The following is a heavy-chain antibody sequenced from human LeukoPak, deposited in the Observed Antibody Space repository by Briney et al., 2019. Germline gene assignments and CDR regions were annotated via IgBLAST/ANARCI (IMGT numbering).Heavy chain of an antibody. V-gene: IGHV4-39*01. J-gene: IGHJ3*02. D-gene: IGHD3-16*01. CDR1: GGSISSSSYY. CDR3: ARHYDGAYAFDI. Sequence: SETLSLTCTVSGGSISSSSYYWGWIRQPPGKGLEWIGSIYYSGSTYYNPSLKSRVTISVDTSKNQFSLKLSSVTAADTAMYYCARHYDGAYAFDIWGQGTMVTVSS. CDR2: IYYSGST.